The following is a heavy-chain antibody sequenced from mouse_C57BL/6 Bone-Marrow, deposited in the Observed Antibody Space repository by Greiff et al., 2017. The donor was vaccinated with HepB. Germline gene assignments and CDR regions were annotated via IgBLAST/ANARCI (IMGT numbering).Heavy chain of an antibody. CDR2: IDPETGGT. Sequence: QVQLKESGAELVRPGASVTLSCKASGYTFTDYEMHWVKQTPVHGLEWIGAIDPETGGTAYNQKFKGKAILTADKSSSTAYMELRSLTSEDSAVYYSYGNYDAMDYWGQGTSVTVSS. CDR1: GYTFTDYE. D-gene: IGHD2-1*01. J-gene: IGHJ4*01. CDR3: YGNYDAMDY. V-gene: IGHV1-15*01.